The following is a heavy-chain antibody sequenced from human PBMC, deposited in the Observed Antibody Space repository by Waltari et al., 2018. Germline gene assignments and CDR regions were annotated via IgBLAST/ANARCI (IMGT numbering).Heavy chain of an antibody. V-gene: IGHV3-21*01. Sequence: EVPLVVSGGVLFKPGGSLRLSCAPSAFTFSRFSMNWVRQAPGKGLEWVSSISSSSSYIYYADSVKGRFTISRDNAKNSLYLQMNSLRAEDTAVYYCARAFGSSGYMDYWGQGTLVTVSS. CDR1: AFTFSRFS. CDR3: ARAFGSSGYMDY. J-gene: IGHJ4*02. D-gene: IGHD3-22*01. CDR2: ISSSSSYI.